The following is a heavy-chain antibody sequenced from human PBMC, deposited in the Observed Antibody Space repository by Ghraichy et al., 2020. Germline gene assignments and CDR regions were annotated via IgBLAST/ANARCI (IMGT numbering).Heavy chain of an antibody. CDR3: ARTRPHSSSYYYYGMDV. Sequence: GGSLRLSCAASGFTVSSNYMSWVRQAPGKGLEWVSVIYNGDSTYYADSVKGRFTISRDNSKNTLYLQMNSLRAEDTAVYYCARTRPHSSSYYYYGMDVWGQGTTVTVSS. CDR2: IYNGDST. D-gene: IGHD6-6*01. J-gene: IGHJ6*02. CDR1: GFTVSSNY. V-gene: IGHV3-53*01.